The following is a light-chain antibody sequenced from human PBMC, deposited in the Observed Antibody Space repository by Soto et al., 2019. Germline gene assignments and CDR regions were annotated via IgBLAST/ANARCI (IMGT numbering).Light chain of an antibody. CDR2: EVT. Sequence: QFVLTQPPSASGSPGQSVTISCIGTSSDVGRYNYVSWYQHHPGKAPKLIIYEVTKRPSGVPDRFSGSKSGNTASLTVSGLQADDEADYYCNSYVGSNNYVFGTGTKSPS. CDR1: SSDVGRYNY. CDR3: NSYVGSNNYV. J-gene: IGLJ1*01. V-gene: IGLV2-8*01.